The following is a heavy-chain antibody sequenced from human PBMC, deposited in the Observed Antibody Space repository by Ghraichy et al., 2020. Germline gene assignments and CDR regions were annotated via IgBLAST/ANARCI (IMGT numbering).Heavy chain of an antibody. V-gene: IGHV1-24*01. CDR1: GYTLIELY. J-gene: IGHJ5*02. CDR3: ATLFWTTASWFDP. Sequence: ASVKVSCKVSGYTLIELYMHWVRQAPGKGLEWMGGFDPKAGKTIYAQKFQGRVTMTEDTSTDTAYMELSSLRSEDTAVYFCATLFWTTASWFDPWGQGTLVTVSS. CDR2: FDPKAGKT. D-gene: IGHD3/OR15-3a*01.